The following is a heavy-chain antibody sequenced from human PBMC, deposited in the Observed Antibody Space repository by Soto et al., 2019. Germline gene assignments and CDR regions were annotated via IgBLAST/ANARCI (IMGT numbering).Heavy chain of an antibody. J-gene: IGHJ3*02. Sequence: GGSLRLSCAASGFTFSSYSMNWVRQAPGKGLEWVSSISSSSSYIYYADSVKGRFTISRDNAKNSLYLQMNSLRAEDTAVYYCARDYDSSGQGGAFDIWGQGTMVTVS. CDR3: ARDYDSSGQGGAFDI. CDR1: GFTFSSYS. V-gene: IGHV3-21*01. CDR2: ISSSSSYI. D-gene: IGHD3-22*01.